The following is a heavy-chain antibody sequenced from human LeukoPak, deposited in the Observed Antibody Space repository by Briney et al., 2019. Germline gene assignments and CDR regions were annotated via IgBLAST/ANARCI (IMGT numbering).Heavy chain of an antibody. Sequence: PSQTLSLTCTVSGGSISSGSYYWSWIRQPAGKGLEWIGRIYTSGSTNYNPSLKSRVTMSVDTSKNQFSLKLSSVTAADTAVYYCARSWGSMVRGVIHHYYYYYMDVWGKGTTVTVSS. J-gene: IGHJ6*03. V-gene: IGHV4-61*02. D-gene: IGHD3-10*01. CDR1: GGSISSGSYY. CDR3: ARSWGSMVRGVIHHYYYYYMDV. CDR2: IYTSGST.